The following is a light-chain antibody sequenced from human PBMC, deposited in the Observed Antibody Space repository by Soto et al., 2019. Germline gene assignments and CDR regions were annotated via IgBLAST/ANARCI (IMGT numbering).Light chain of an antibody. V-gene: IGKV3-20*01. J-gene: IGKJ5*01. CDR2: GAS. CDR3: QHYSSSPPAIT. Sequence: EIVLTQSPGTLSLSPGERATLSCRASQSVTSGYLAWYQQQPSQAPRLLIYGASYRATDIPDRFSGGGSGTDFTLTISRLEPEDFAVYYCQHYSSSPPAITFGQGTRLEIK. CDR1: QSVTSGY.